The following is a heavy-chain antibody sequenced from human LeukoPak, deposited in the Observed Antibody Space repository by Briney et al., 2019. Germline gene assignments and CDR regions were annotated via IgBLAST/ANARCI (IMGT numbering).Heavy chain of an antibody. CDR2: ISGSGGST. J-gene: IGHJ4*02. V-gene: IGHV3-23*01. CDR1: GFTFSNYA. Sequence: PGGSLRLPCAASGFTFSNYAMSWVRRAPGKGLEWVSVISGSGGSTYYADSVKGRFTISRDSSKNTLYLQMNSLRAEDTAVYHCAKATSSGWYYFDDWGQGTLVTVSS. D-gene: IGHD6-19*01. CDR3: AKATSSGWYYFDD.